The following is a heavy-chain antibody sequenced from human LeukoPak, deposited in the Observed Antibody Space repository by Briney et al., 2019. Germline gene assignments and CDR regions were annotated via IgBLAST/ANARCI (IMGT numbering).Heavy chain of an antibody. J-gene: IGHJ4*02. V-gene: IGHV1-2*02. CDR1: GYTFTGYY. CDR3: ATDLPTTVRAGFSY. CDR2: INPNSGGT. D-gene: IGHD4-11*01. Sequence: GASVKVSCKASGYTFTGYYMHWVRQAPGQGLEWMGWINPNSGGTNYAQKFQGRVTMTEDTSTDTAYMELSSLRSEDTAVYYCATDLPTTVRAGFSYWGQGTLVTVSS.